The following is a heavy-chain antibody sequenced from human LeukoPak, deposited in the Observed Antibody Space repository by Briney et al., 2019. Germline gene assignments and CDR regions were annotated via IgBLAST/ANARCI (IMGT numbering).Heavy chain of an antibody. CDR3: AKATFIVVVPAAIFDY. V-gene: IGHV3-21*01. CDR1: GFTFSSYS. J-gene: IGHJ4*02. D-gene: IGHD2-2*01. CDR2: ISSSSSYI. Sequence: KTGGSLRLSCAASGFTFSSYSMNWVRQAPGKGLEWVSSISSSSSYIYYADSVKGRFTISRDNAKNSLYLQMNSLRAEDTAVYYCAKATFIVVVPAAIFDYWGQGTLVTVSS.